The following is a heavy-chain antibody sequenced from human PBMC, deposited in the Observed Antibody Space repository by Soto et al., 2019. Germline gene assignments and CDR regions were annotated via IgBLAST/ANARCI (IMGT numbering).Heavy chain of an antibody. CDR2: IHTGGAT. CDR1: GFSVGGNP. J-gene: IGHJ4*02. D-gene: IGHD1-1*01. V-gene: IGHV3-53*01. Sequence: EVKLVESGGGLMQPGGSLRLSCAASGFSVGGNPMTWVRQAPGKGLEWVAVIHTGGATFYADPVKGRFTISRDNYKNTDYLQMNSLTVGDTAMYFCARGVNDDSWGQGTLVTVSS. CDR3: ARGVNDDS.